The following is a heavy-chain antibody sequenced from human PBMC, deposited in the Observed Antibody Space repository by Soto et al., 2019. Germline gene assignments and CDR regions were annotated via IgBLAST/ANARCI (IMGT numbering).Heavy chain of an antibody. CDR2: ISYDGSNK. J-gene: IGHJ4*02. CDR1: GFTFSSYA. D-gene: IGHD3-9*01. Sequence: GGSLRLSCAASGFTFSSYAMHWVRQAPGKGLEWVAVISYDGSNKYYADSVKGRFTISRDNSKNTLYLQMNSLRAEDTAVYYCARDPRDILTGPTSHYWGQGTLVTVSS. CDR3: ARDPRDILTGPTSHY. V-gene: IGHV3-30-3*01.